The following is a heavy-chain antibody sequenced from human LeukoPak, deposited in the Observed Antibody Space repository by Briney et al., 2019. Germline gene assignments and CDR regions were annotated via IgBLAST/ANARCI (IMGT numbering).Heavy chain of an antibody. CDR1: GGSFSGYY. Sequence: SETLSLTCAVYGGSFSGYYWSWVRQPPGKGLEWIGEINHSGSTNYNPSLKSRVTISVDTSNNQFSLKLSSVTAADTGVYYCARGRYSYGFASKATPVDYWGQGTLVTVSS. J-gene: IGHJ4*02. CDR2: INHSGST. D-gene: IGHD5-18*01. CDR3: ARGRYSYGFASKATPVDY. V-gene: IGHV4-34*01.